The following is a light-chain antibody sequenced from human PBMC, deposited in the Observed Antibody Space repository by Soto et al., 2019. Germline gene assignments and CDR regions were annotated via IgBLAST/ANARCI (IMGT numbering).Light chain of an antibody. J-gene: IGKJ4*01. CDR3: QQSYLTPLT. CDR1: QSITGY. V-gene: IGKV1-39*01. Sequence: DIQMTQSPSSLSTSVGDRVIITCRASQSITGYLNWYQQKPGKAPKLLIYGSSNLQSGVPSRFSGSGSGTDFTLTISSLQPEDFAIYYCQQSYLTPLTFGGGTEVEIK. CDR2: GSS.